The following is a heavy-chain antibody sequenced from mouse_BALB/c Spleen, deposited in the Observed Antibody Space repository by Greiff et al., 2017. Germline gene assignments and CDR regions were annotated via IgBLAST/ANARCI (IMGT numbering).Heavy chain of an antibody. CDR1: GYTFTSYW. J-gene: IGHJ4*01. CDR3: ARASYYDYYGGYAMDY. D-gene: IGHD2-4*01. CDR2: IYPSDSYT. V-gene: IGHV1-69*02. Sequence: QVQLQQPGAELVRPGASVKLSCKASGYTFTSYWINWVKQRPGQGLEWIGNIYPSDSYTNYNQKFKDKATLTVDNSSSTAYMELRSLTSEDSAVYYCARASYYDYYGGYAMDYWGQGTSVTVSS.